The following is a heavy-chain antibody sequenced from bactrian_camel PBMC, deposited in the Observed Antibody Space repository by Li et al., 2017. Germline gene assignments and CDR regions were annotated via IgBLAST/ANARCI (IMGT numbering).Heavy chain of an antibody. J-gene: IGHJ4*01. V-gene: IGHV3S26*01. CDR2: IDRDGVT. Sequence: HVQLVESGGGSVQTGGSLTLSCEASAYTFGRRCMGWFRQAPGKEREGVATIDRDGVTSYADSVKGRFTISEDSAKNTLSLQMNNVKPEDTAMYFCAAGDYCLGSLPPQWHFPYWGQGTQVTVS. CDR1: AYTFGRRC. CDR3: AAGDYCLGSLPPQWHFPY. D-gene: IGHD1*01.